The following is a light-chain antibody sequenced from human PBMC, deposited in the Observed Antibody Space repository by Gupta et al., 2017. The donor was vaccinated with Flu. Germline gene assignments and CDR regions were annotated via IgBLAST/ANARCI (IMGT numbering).Light chain of an antibody. CDR1: SSDVGGYNY. V-gene: IGLV2-14*01. CDR3: SSYTSSSTRV. Sequence: QSALTQPASVSGSPRQSITISCPGTSSDVGGYNYVSWYQQHPANAPKLMIYEVSNRPSGVSNRFSGSKSGNTASLTISGLQAEDEADYYCSSYTSSSTRVFGGGTKLTVL. J-gene: IGLJ2*01. CDR2: EVS.